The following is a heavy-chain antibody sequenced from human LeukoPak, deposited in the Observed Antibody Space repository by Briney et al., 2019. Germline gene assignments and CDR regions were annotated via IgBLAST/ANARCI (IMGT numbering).Heavy chain of an antibody. D-gene: IGHD3-9*01. CDR2: IYYSGST. CDR1: GGSISSYY. Sequence: SETLSLICTVSGGSISSYYWSWIRQPPGKGLEWIGYIYYSGSTNYNPSLKSRVTISVDTSKNQFSLKLSSVTAADTAVYYCARHLAGYDSDWGQGTLVTVSS. CDR3: ARHLAGYDSD. V-gene: IGHV4-59*08. J-gene: IGHJ4*02.